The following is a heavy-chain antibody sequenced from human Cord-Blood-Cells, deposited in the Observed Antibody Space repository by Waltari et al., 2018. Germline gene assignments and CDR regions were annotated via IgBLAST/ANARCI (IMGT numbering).Heavy chain of an antibody. D-gene: IGHD2-2*01. J-gene: IGHJ5*02. V-gene: IGHV4-38-2*02. CDR2: IYHSGST. CDR1: GYSISSGYY. Sequence: QVQLQESGPGLVKPSETLSLTCTVSGYSISSGYYWGWIRQPPGKGLEWIGSIYHSGSTYYNPSLKSRVTISVDTSKNQFSLKLSSVTAADTAVYYCARGVVVVPAAMYNWFDPWGQGTLVTVSS. CDR3: ARGVVVVPAAMYNWFDP.